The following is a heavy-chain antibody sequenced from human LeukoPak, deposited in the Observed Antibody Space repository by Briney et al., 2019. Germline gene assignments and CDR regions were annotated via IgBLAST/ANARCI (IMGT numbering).Heavy chain of an antibody. V-gene: IGHV3-21*06. Sequence: GGSLRLSCAASGFTFNKYSMNWVRQAPGKGLEWVSSISTSSSYVYYADSVKGRFTISRDNAKNSLYLQMNSLRAEDTAVFYCARLRWEQTGYSSDYWGQGTLVTVSS. CDR1: GFTFNKYS. CDR3: ARLRWEQTGYSSDY. D-gene: IGHD4-23*01. J-gene: IGHJ4*02. CDR2: ISTSSSYV.